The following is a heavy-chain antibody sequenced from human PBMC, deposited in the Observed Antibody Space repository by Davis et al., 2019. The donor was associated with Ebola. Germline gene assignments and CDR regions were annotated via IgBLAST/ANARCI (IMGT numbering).Heavy chain of an antibody. V-gene: IGHV1-18*01. Sequence: AASVKVSCKASGYTFTRYGISWVRQAPGQGLEWMGWISAYNGNTNYAQNLQGRVTMTTDTSTSTAYMEVRSLRYDDTAVYYCARDGGNYVPWGLDVWGQGITVTVSS. CDR1: GYTFTRYG. D-gene: IGHD4-11*01. CDR3: ARDGGNYVPWGLDV. J-gene: IGHJ6*02. CDR2: ISAYNGNT.